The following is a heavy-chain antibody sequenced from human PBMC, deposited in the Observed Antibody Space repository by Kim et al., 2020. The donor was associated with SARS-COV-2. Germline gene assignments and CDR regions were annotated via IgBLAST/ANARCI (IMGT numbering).Heavy chain of an antibody. Sequence: GGSLRLSCAASGFTFDDYAMHWVRQAPGKGLEWVSGISWNSGSIGYADSVMGRFTISRDNAKNSLYLQMNSLRAEDTALYYCAKEAPWYCSSTSCPGAFDYWGQGTLVTVSS. CDR1: GFTFDDYA. D-gene: IGHD2-2*01. J-gene: IGHJ4*02. V-gene: IGHV3-9*01. CDR2: ISWNSGSI. CDR3: AKEAPWYCSSTSCPGAFDY.